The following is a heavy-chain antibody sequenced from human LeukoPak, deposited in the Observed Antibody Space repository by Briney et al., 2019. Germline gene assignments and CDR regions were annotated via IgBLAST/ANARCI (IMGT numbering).Heavy chain of an antibody. V-gene: IGHV1-2*02. CDR1: GYTFSDYY. CDR3: ARGRPQAGTTTPLFDY. D-gene: IGHD1-1*01. J-gene: IGHJ4*02. CDR2: INPNDGGT. Sequence: ASVKVSCKTSGYTFSDYYLHWVRQAPGQGLEWMGWINPNDGGTNYAQNFQGRVTMTRDTSISTAYLEVTRLRPDDTAVYYCARGRPQAGTTTPLFDYWGQGTLVTVSS.